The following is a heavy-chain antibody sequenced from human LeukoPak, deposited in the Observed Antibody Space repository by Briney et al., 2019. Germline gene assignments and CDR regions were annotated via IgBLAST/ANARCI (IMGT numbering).Heavy chain of an antibody. J-gene: IGHJ4*02. D-gene: IGHD6-13*01. CDR1: GFTFSSYA. CDR2: ISGSGGST. CDR3: AKSQYLLSSPFDY. Sequence: PGGSLRLSCAASGFTFSSYAMSWVRQAPGKGLEWVSAISGSGGSTYYADSVKGRFTISRDNSKNTLYLQMSSLRAEDTAVYYCAKSQYLLSSPFDYWGQGTLVTVSS. V-gene: IGHV3-23*01.